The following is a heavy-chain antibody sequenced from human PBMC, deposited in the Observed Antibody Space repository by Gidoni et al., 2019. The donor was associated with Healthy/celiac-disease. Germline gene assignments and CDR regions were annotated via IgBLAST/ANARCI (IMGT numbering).Heavy chain of an antibody. CDR3: ARRPLNIAAAVRFDY. J-gene: IGHJ4*02. Sequence: QVQLQQWGAGLLKPSETLSLTCAVYGGSFSGYYWSWIRQPPGKGLEWIGEINHSGSTNYNPSLKSRVTISVDTSKNQFSLKLSSVTAADTAVYYCARRPLNIAAAVRFDYWGQGTLVTVSS. V-gene: IGHV4-34*01. CDR1: GGSFSGYY. CDR2: INHSGST. D-gene: IGHD6-13*01.